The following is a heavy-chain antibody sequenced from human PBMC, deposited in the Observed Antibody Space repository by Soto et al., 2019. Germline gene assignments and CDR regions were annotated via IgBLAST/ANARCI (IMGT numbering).Heavy chain of an antibody. CDR3: ARVTSCCLGMDV. D-gene: IGHD3-16*01. J-gene: IGHJ6*02. CDR1: GGSFSDYQ. CDR2: INDSGST. V-gene: IGHV4-34*09. Sequence: PSETLSLTCTVYGGSFSDYQWTWIPQNPGKGLEWIGEINDSGSTYYNPSLKSRVTISVDTSKNQFSLKLSSVTAADTAVYYCARVTSCCLGMDVWVQGTTVTVSS.